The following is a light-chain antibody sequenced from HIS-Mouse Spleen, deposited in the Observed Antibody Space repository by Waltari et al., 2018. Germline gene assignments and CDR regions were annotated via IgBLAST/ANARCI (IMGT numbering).Light chain of an antibody. CDR3: YSTDSSGNHRV. J-gene: IGLJ2*01. Sequence: SYELTQPPSVSVSPGQTARITCSGDALPKKYAYWYQQKSGQAPVLVIYEDSKRPSGIPGRFSGSSSGKMATLTLSGAQVEDEADYYCYSTDSSGNHRVFGGGTKLTVL. CDR1: ALPKKY. V-gene: IGLV3-10*01. CDR2: EDS.